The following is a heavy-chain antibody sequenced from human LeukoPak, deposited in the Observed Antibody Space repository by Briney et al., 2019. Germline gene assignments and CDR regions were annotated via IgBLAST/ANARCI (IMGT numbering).Heavy chain of an antibody. CDR1: GHSFTNYW. D-gene: IGHD5-18*01. V-gene: IGHV5-51*01. CDR2: IYPGVSDT. CDR3: ARGRYSYGPFDY. Sequence: GESLKISCKGSGHSFTNYWIGWVRQMPGKGLEWMGVIYPGVSDTRYSPSFQGQVTFSVDKSISTAYVQWSSLKASDTAMYYCARGRYSYGPFDYWGQGTLVTVSS. J-gene: IGHJ4*02.